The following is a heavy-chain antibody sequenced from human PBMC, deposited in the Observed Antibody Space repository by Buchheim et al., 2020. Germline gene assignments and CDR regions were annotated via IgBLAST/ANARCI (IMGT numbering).Heavy chain of an antibody. CDR1: GFTFSSYA. J-gene: IGHJ1*01. V-gene: IGHV3-23*01. CDR3: AASSGWSAEYFQH. CDR2: IIVSGGGT. Sequence: EVQLLESGGGLVQPGGSLRLSCAASGFTFSSYALGWVRQPPGRGLEWGSAIIVSGGGTYYEDSVKGRFTISRDNSKNTLYLQMNSLRAEDTAVYYCAASSGWSAEYFQHWGQGTL. D-gene: IGHD6-19*01.